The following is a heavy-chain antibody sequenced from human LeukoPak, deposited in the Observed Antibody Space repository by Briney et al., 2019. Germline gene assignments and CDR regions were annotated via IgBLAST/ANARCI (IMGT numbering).Heavy chain of an antibody. CDR2: ISGSGGNT. D-gene: IGHD2-15*01. CDR1: GFTFSSYA. Sequence: PGGSLRLSCAASGFTFSSYAMSWVRLAPGKGLEWVSGISGSGGNTYYADSVKGRFTISRDNSKNTLYLQMNSLRAEDTAVYYCAKGGILATVYYYYMDVWGKGTTVTVSS. CDR3: AKGGILATVYYYYMDV. J-gene: IGHJ6*03. V-gene: IGHV3-23*01.